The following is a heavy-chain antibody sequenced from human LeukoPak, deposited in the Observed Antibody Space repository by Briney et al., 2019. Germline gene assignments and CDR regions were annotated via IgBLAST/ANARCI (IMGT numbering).Heavy chain of an antibody. CDR2: ISSSSSYI. CDR3: ARGRGFTDGVSVAAFDI. D-gene: IGHD2-8*01. Sequence: GGSLRLSCAASGFTFSSYSMNWVRQAPGKGLEWVSSISSSSSYIYYADSVKGRFTISRDNAKNSLYLQMNSLRAEDTALYYCARGRGFTDGVSVAAFDIWGQGTMVTVSS. V-gene: IGHV3-21*01. CDR1: GFTFSSYS. J-gene: IGHJ3*02.